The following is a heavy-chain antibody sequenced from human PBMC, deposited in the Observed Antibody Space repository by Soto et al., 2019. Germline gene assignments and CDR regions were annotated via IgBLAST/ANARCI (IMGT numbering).Heavy chain of an antibody. CDR2: IYYSGST. CDR3: AREKVTWKSAARGWFDP. V-gene: IGHV4-39*02. D-gene: IGHD6-6*01. Sequence: SETLSLTCTVSGGSISSSSYYWGWIRQPPGKGLEWIGSIYYSGSTYYNPSLKSRVTISVDTSKNQFSLKLSSVTAADTAVYYCAREKVTWKSAARGWFDPWGQGTLVTVSS. CDR1: GGSISSSSYY. J-gene: IGHJ5*02.